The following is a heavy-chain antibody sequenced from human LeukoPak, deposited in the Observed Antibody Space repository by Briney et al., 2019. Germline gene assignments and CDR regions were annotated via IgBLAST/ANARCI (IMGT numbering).Heavy chain of an antibody. V-gene: IGHV3-33*01. CDR2: IWYDGSNK. Sequence: PGGSLRLSCAASGFTFSSYGMHWVRQAPGKGLEWVAVIWYDGSNKYYADSVKGRFTISGDNSKNTLYLQMNSLRAEDTAVYYCARDGDYGDYVLDYWGQGTLVTVSS. D-gene: IGHD4-17*01. J-gene: IGHJ4*02. CDR1: GFTFSSYG. CDR3: ARDGDYGDYVLDY.